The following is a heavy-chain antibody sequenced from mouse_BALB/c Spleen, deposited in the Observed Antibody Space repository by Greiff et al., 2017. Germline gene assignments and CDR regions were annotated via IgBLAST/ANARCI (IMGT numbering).Heavy chain of an antibody. Sequence: EVKLVESGGGLVKPGGSLKLSCAASGFTFSSYAMSWVRQTPEKRLEWVASISSGGSTYYPDSVKGRFTISRDNARNILYLQMSSLRSEDTAMYYCARDLPYRYEAMDYWGQGTSVTVSS. CDR2: ISSGGST. CDR3: ARDLPYRYEAMDY. CDR1: GFTFSSYA. D-gene: IGHD2-14*01. V-gene: IGHV5-6-5*01. J-gene: IGHJ4*01.